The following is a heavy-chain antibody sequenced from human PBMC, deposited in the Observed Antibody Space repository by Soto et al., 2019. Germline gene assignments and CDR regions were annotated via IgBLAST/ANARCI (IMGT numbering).Heavy chain of an antibody. V-gene: IGHV3-23*01. D-gene: IGHD1-26*01. Sequence: EVQLLESGGGLVQPGGSLRLSCVASGFSFGTYAMTWVRQVPGKGLEWVSTISGGIGSTFYADSEKGRFTISRDISKKMLFLHMNGLRGEDTGTYYCAKGAARYFDYWGRGTLVTVSS. J-gene: IGHJ4*02. CDR2: ISGGIGST. CDR1: GFSFGTYA. CDR3: AKGAARYFDY.